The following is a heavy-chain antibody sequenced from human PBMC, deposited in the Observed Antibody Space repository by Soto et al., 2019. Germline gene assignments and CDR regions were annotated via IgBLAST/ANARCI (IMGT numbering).Heavy chain of an antibody. D-gene: IGHD1-26*01. CDR3: ARDDSGSDGTFDY. V-gene: IGHV1-2*02. CDR2: INPNSGGT. J-gene: IGHJ4*02. CDR1: GYTFTGYY. Sequence: QVQLVQSGAEVKKPGASVKVSCKASGYTFTGYYMHWVRQAPGQGLEWMGWINPNSGGTNYAQKLQGRGTMTRDTSISTAYMELSRLRSDDTAVYYCARDDSGSDGTFDYWGQGTLVTVSS.